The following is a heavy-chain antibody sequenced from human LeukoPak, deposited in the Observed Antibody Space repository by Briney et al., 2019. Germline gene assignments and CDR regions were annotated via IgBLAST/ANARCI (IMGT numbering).Heavy chain of an antibody. J-gene: IGHJ4*02. CDR2: INTGNGNT. CDR1: GYTFTNYA. V-gene: IGHV1-3*04. Sequence: ASVKVSCKASGYTFTNYAMNWVRQAPGQRLEWMGWINTGNGNTKYSQKLQGRVTITRDTSASTAYKELSSIRSEDTAVYYCAREDIMIVGGFDYWGQGTLVTVSS. D-gene: IGHD3-16*01. CDR3: AREDIMIVGGFDY.